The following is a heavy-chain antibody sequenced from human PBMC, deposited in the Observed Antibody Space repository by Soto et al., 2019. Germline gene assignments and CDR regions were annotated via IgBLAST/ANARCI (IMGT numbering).Heavy chain of an antibody. J-gene: IGHJ3*02. V-gene: IGHV3-33*01. CDR3: ARELNREYAFDI. CDR1: GFTFSSYG. D-gene: IGHD2-2*01. Sequence: GGSLRLSCAASGFTFSSYGMHWVRQAPGKGLEWVAVIWYDGSNKYYADSVKGRFTISRDNSKNTLYLQMNSLRAEDPAVYYCARELNREYAFDIWGQGTMVTVSS. CDR2: IWYDGSNK.